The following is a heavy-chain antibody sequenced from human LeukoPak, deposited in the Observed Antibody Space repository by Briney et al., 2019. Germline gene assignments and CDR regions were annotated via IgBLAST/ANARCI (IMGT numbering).Heavy chain of an antibody. D-gene: IGHD6-19*01. CDR1: GFTFSSYE. CDR2: ISSGSSK. V-gene: IGHV3-48*03. J-gene: IGHJ4*02. CDR3: ARESIAVAGAPFDY. Sequence: GGSLRLSCAASGFTFSSYEMNWVRQAPGKGLEWVSYISSGSSKYYADSVKGRFTISRDNAKNSLYLQINSLRAEGTAVYYCARESIAVAGAPFDYWGQGTLVTVSS.